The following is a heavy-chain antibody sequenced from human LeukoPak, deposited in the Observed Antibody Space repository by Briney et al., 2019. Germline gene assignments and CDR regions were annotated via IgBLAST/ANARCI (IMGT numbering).Heavy chain of an antibody. J-gene: IGHJ4*02. CDR2: ISYDGSNK. CDR1: GFTFSSYA. V-gene: IGHV3-30-3*01. CDR3: ARFSGRV. D-gene: IGHD6-19*01. Sequence: PGGSLRLSCAASGFTFSSYAMHWVRQAPAKGLEWVAVISYDGSNKYYADSVKGRFTISRDNSKNTLYLQMNSLRAEDTAVYYCARFSGRVWGQGTLVTVSS.